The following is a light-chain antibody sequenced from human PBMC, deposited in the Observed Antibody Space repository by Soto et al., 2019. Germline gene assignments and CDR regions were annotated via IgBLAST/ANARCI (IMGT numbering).Light chain of an antibody. Sequence: EIVMTQSPATRSVSPGERATLSCRASQSVSGNLAWYQKKPGQAPRLLIYGASTRATGIQARFSGSGSGTEFTLTISSLQSEDFAVYYCHQYNNWPPWTFGQGTKVEIK. V-gene: IGKV3-15*01. CDR3: HQYNNWPPWT. CDR1: QSVSGN. J-gene: IGKJ1*01. CDR2: GAS.